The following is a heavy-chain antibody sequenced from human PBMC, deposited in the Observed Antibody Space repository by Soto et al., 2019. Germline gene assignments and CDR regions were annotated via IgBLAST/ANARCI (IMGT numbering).Heavy chain of an antibody. D-gene: IGHD3-16*01. CDR3: ATLNPKVGDDAFDI. CDR1: GFTFSSYG. CDR2: ISYDGSNK. Sequence: QVQLVESGGGVVQPGRSLRLSCAASGFTFSSYGMHWVRQAPGKGLEWVAVISYDGSNKYYADSVKGRFTISRDNSKNTLYLQMNSLRAEDTAVYYCATLNPKVGDDAFDIWGQGTMVTVSS. J-gene: IGHJ3*02. V-gene: IGHV3-30*03.